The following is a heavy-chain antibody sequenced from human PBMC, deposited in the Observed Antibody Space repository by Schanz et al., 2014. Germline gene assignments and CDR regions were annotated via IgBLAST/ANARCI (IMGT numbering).Heavy chain of an antibody. Sequence: QLVESGGGLVQPGRSLRLSCAASGFTFTNYAMTWVRQAPGKGLEWVSGISGSGGSTYDADSVKGRFTISRDNSKNTLYLQMNSLRAEDTAVYYCAKDHAGSDILTALGNWGQGTLVTVSS. J-gene: IGHJ4*02. V-gene: IGHV3-23*04. CDR2: ISGSGGST. CDR1: GFTFTNYA. D-gene: IGHD3-9*01. CDR3: AKDHAGSDILTALGN.